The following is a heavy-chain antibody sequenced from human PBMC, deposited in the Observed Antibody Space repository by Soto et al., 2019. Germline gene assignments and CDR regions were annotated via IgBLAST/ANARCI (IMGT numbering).Heavy chain of an antibody. CDR1: GGSINNYY. V-gene: IGHV4-59*01. J-gene: IGHJ4*02. D-gene: IGHD2-2*01. Sequence: QVQLQESGPGLVQPSETLSLTCSVSGGSINNYYWTWIRQSPGKGLEWIGYTHYSGSSSYHASYTPSLRSRVTISVDPAKHQFSLTVKSVTAADTALYYCASVRASASNLAPYYLDFWGQGALVTVSS. CDR2: THYSGSS. CDR3: ASVRASASNLAPYYLDF.